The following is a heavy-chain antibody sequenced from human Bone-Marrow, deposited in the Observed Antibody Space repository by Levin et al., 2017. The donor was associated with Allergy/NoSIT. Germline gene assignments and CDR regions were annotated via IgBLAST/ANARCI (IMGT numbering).Heavy chain of an antibody. J-gene: IGHJ6*02. V-gene: IGHV6-1*01. CDR2: TYYRSKWYN. CDR3: ARVKVSFRYSGYDYQNYYYYYGMDV. Sequence: SETLSLTCAISGDSVSSNSAAWNWIRQSPSRGLEWLGRTYYRSKWYNGYAVSVKSRITINPDTSKNQFSLQLNSVTPEDTAVYYCARVKVSFRYSGYDYQNYYYYYGMDVWGQGTTVTVSS. D-gene: IGHD5-12*01. CDR1: GDSVSSNSAA.